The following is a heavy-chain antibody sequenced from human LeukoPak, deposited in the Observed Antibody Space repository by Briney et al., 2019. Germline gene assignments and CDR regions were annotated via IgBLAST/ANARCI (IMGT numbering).Heavy chain of an antibody. D-gene: IGHD3-10*01. CDR2: IYRGGST. Sequence: SETLSLTCAVSGGSISSSNWWSWVRQPPGKGLEWIREIYRGGSTNYNPSLKSRVTISVDKSKNQFSLKLSSVTAADTAVYYCARRNYYGSGSYYLDYWGQGTLVTVSS. J-gene: IGHJ4*02. CDR1: GGSISSSNW. CDR3: ARRNYYGSGSYYLDY. V-gene: IGHV4-4*02.